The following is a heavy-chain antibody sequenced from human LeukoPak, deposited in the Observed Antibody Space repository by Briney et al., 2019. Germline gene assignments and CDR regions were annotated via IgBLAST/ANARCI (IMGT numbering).Heavy chain of an antibody. CDR1: GFTFSSYS. CDR2: ISSSSSTI. D-gene: IGHD4/OR15-4a*01. CDR3: ARLGMVPYFDY. Sequence: SGGSLRLSCAASGFTFSSYSMNWVRQAPGKGLEWVSYISSSSSTIYYADSVKGRFTISRDNAKNSLYLQMNSLRAEDTAVYYCARLGMVPYFDYWGQGTLVTVSS. V-gene: IGHV3-48*04. J-gene: IGHJ4*02.